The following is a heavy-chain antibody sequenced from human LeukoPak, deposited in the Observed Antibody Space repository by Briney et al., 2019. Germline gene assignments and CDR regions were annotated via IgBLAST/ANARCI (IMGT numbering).Heavy chain of an antibody. CDR1: GFTFNDYT. CDR2: ISWDSGST. V-gene: IGHV3-43*01. CDR3: AKPRSLGYSSSAFDY. J-gene: IGHJ4*02. Sequence: PGGSLRLSCAASGFTFNDYTMHWVRQAPGKGLEWVSLISWDSGSTYYADSVKGRFTISRDNSKNSLYLQMNSLRTEDTAFYYCAKPRSLGYSSSAFDYWGQGTLVTVSS. D-gene: IGHD2-2*03.